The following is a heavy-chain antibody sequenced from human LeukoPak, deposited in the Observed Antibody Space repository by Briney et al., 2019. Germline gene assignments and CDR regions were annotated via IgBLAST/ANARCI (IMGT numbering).Heavy chain of an antibody. J-gene: IGHJ4*02. CDR3: ARGGNSGTHYKFDY. CDR2: ISANNGNT. Sequence: GASVKVSCKASGYTFTSYGITWVRQAPGQGLEWMGWISANNGNTNYAQKLQERVTMTTDTSSSTAYMELRSLRSDATAVYFCARGGNSGTHYKFDYWGQGTLVTVSS. CDR1: GYTFTSYG. V-gene: IGHV1-18*01. D-gene: IGHD3-10*01.